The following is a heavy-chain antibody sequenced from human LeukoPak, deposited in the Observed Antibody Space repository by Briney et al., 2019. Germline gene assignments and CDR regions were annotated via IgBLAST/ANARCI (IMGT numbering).Heavy chain of an antibody. V-gene: IGHV3-23*01. CDR2: ISSGGGNT. D-gene: IGHD3-10*01. CDR3: ANRISGSSS. J-gene: IGHJ5*02. CDR1: GFTFSNYA. Sequence: PGGSLKISCAASGFTFSNYAVSWIRQAPGKGLEWVSAISSGGGNTDYADSVKGRFTISRDNSKNTVFLQMNSLRAEDTGVYYCANRISGSSSWGQGTLVTVSS.